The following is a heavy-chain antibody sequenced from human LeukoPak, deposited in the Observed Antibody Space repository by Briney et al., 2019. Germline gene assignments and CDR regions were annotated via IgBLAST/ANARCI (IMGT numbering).Heavy chain of an antibody. CDR1: GYTFTGYY. V-gene: IGHV1-2*06. J-gene: IGHJ4*02. CDR2: INPNSGGT. D-gene: IGHD2-21*01. Sequence: GASVKVSCKASGYTFTGYYMHWVRQAPGQGLEWMGRINPNSGGTNYAQKFQGRVTMTRDTSISTAYMELSRLRYDDTAVYYCAKDLKHCGGDCYPRVDYWGQGTLVTVSS. CDR3: AKDLKHCGGDCYPRVDY.